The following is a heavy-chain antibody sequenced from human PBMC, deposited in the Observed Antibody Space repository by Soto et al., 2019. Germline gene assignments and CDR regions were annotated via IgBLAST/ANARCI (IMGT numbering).Heavy chain of an antibody. V-gene: IGHV4-30-4*01. CDR3: AIASYDSSPYYLDD. D-gene: IGHD3-22*01. CDR2: IYYSGST. J-gene: IGHJ4*02. CDR1: GASISSGGYY. Sequence: SETLSLTCTVSGASISSGGYYWTWIRQPPGKGLEWIGSIYYSGSTYYNPSLKSRVTISVDTSNNQFSLKLSSVTAADTAVYSCAIASYDSSPYYLDDWGQGTLVTVSS.